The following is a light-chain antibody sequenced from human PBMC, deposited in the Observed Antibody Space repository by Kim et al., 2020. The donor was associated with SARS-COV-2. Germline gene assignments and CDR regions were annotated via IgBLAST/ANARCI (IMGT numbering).Light chain of an antibody. J-gene: IGKJ2*01. CDR3: QQANNFPYT. Sequence: SGSGGDKDTITCRASQGVSSRVAWYQQKPGKAPKLLINAANNLQRGVPSRFSGSGYGTEFTLTISSLQPEDFATYYCQQANNFPYTFGQGTKLEI. CDR1: QGVSSR. V-gene: IGKV1-12*01. CDR2: AAN.